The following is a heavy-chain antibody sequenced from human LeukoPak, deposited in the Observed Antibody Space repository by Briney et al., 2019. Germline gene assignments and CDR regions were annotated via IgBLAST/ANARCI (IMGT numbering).Heavy chain of an antibody. CDR3: ARDQSGSYLPLYFDY. D-gene: IGHD1-26*01. J-gene: IGHJ4*02. CDR2: ISAYNGNT. CDR1: GYTFTSYG. Sequence: ASVKVSCKASGYTFTSYGISWVRQAPGQGLEWMGWISAYNGNTNYAQKLQGRVTMTTDTSTSTAYMELRSLRSDDTAVYYSARDQSGSYLPLYFDYWGQGTLVTVSS. V-gene: IGHV1-18*01.